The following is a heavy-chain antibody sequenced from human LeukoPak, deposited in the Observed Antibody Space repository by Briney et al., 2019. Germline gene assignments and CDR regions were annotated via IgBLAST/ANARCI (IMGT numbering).Heavy chain of an antibody. J-gene: IGHJ5*02. D-gene: IGHD3-16*01. Sequence: SETLSLTCAVSGGSISTSSNYWGWIRQPPGKGLEWIGNIYYSGSTNYNPSLKSRLTISVDTSKNQFSLKLSFVTAADTAVYYCAGAGPYDYVWGSYNWFDPWGQGTLVTVSS. CDR3: AGAGPYDYVWGSYNWFDP. CDR2: IYYSGST. CDR1: GGSISTSSNY. V-gene: IGHV4-39*07.